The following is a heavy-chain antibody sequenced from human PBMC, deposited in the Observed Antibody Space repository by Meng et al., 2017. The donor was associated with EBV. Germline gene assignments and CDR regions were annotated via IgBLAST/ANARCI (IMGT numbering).Heavy chain of an antibody. V-gene: IGHV4-30-2*03. CDR1: ASNISRGCSS. CDR2: TDYTGNS. J-gene: IGHJ5*02. Sequence: TPCLYCACSASNISRGCSSCCVRHHPKRKLQLTSCSTDYTGNSNYTPTLKRRVNITTDTSTSQFSLKLSSVTAPDTSVYYCARHRYHSYFDPWGQGTLVTVSS. CDR3: ARHRYHSYFDP. D-gene: IGHD5-12*01.